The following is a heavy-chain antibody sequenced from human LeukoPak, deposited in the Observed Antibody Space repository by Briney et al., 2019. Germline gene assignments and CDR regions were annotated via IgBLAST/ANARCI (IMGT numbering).Heavy chain of an antibody. J-gene: IGHJ5*02. CDR1: GFTFSSYS. D-gene: IGHD3-3*01. Sequence: PGGSLRLSCAASGFTFSSYSMNWVRQAPGKGLEWVSSIGSSSSYIYYADSVKGRFTISRDNAKNSLYLQMNSLRAEDTAVYYCASQAYDFWSGYSNWFDPWGQGTLVTVSS. V-gene: IGHV3-21*01. CDR3: ASQAYDFWSGYSNWFDP. CDR2: IGSSSSYI.